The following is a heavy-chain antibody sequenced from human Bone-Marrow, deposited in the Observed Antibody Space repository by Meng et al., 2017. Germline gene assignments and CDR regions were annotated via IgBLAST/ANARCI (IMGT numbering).Heavy chain of an antibody. CDR1: GYSFTSYW. D-gene: IGHD3-22*01. V-gene: IGHV5-51*01. Sequence: GESLKISCKGSGYSFTSYWIGWVRQMPGKGLEWMGIIYPGDSDTRYSPSFQGQVTISADKSISTAYLQWSSLKASDTAMYYCARLPYYDSSGYYYDDWFDPWGQGNLVTVSS. CDR3: ARLPYYDSSGYYYDDWFDP. J-gene: IGHJ5*02. CDR2: IYPGDSDT.